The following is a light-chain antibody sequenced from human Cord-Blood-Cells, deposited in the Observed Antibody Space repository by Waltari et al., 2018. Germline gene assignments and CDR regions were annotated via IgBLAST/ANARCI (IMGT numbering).Light chain of an antibody. CDR2: GAS. CDR1: QSVSSN. V-gene: IGKV3-15*01. CDR3: QQYNNWPFYT. Sequence: EIVMTQSPATLSVSPGERATLSCRASQSVSSNLAWYQQKPGQAPRLLIYGASTMATGIPARFSGSGSETEFTLTISSLQSEDFAVYYCQQYNNWPFYTFGQGTKLEIK. J-gene: IGKJ2*01.